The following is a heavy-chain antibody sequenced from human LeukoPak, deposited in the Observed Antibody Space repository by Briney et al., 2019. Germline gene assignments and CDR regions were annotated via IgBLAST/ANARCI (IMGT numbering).Heavy chain of an antibody. V-gene: IGHV5-51*01. CDR2: IYPGDSDT. Sequence: GESLKISCKGSGYSFTSYWIGWVRQMPGKGLEWMGIIYPGDSDTSYSPSFQGQVTTSAHNSISTAYLQWSSLKASDTAMYYCASNRYSGRKLRDFDYWGQGTLVTVSS. CDR3: ASNRYSGRKLRDFDY. CDR1: GYSFTSYW. J-gene: IGHJ4*02. D-gene: IGHD1-26*01.